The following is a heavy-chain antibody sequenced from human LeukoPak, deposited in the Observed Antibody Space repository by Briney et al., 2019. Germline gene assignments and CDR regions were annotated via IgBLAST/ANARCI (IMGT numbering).Heavy chain of an antibody. J-gene: IGHJ4*02. CDR3: AKSTEYYYDSSPADY. D-gene: IGHD3-22*01. CDR1: GFTFSSYG. Sequence: PGRSPRLSCAASGFTFSSYGMHWVRQAPGKGLEWVAVISYDGSNKYYADSVKGRFTISRDNSKNTLYLQMNSLRAEDTAVYYCAKSTEYYYDSSPADYWGQGTLVTVSS. V-gene: IGHV3-30*18. CDR2: ISYDGSNK.